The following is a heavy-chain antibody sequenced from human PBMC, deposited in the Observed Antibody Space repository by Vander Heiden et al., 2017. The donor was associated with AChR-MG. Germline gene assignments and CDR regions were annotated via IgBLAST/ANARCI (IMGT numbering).Heavy chain of an antibody. CDR2: ISSSSSYI. CDR3: ARRNIVVVTAMPYYFDY. J-gene: IGHJ4*02. CDR1: GFTFSSYG. V-gene: IGHV3-21*01. Sequence: EVQLVESGGGLVKPGGSLRPSCAASGFTFSSYGRNWVRQAPGKGLEWVSSISSSSSYIYYADSVKGRFTISRDNAKNSLYLQMNSLRAEDTAVYYCARRNIVVVTAMPYYFDYWGQGTLVTVSS. D-gene: IGHD2-21*02.